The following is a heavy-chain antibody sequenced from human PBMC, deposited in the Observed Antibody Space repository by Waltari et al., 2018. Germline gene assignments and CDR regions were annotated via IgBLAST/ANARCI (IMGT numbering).Heavy chain of an antibody. CDR1: GGSFSDYY. V-gene: IGHV4-34*01. CDR2: INHSGST. J-gene: IGHJ4*02. D-gene: IGHD4-17*01. CDR3: VIGFTVVDY. Sequence: QVQLQQWGAGLLKPSETLSLTCAVYGGSFSDYYWCWIRQPPGKGLEWIGEINHSGSTNYNPSLKSRVTISVDTSKNQFSLKLNSVTAADTAVYYCVIGFTVVDYWGQGTLVTVSS.